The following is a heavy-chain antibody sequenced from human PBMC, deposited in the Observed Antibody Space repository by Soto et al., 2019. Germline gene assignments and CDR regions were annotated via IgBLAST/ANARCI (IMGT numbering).Heavy chain of an antibody. D-gene: IGHD5-12*01. Sequence: EVQVVESGGGLIQPGGSLRLSCAVCGFTVTINYMSWVRQAPGKGLEWVSVIYSGGTIYYADSVKGRFTISRDTSKNTLYLQMNSLRGEDTAVYYCHGYGYWGQGTLVTVSS. CDR2: IYSGGTI. CDR1: GFTVTINY. CDR3: HGYGY. J-gene: IGHJ4*02. V-gene: IGHV3-53*01.